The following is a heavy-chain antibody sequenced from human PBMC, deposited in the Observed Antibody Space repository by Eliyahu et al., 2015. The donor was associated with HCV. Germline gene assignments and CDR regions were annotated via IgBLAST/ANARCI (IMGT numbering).Heavy chain of an antibody. J-gene: IGHJ4*02. CDR3: ARESPYSSSWNYFDY. D-gene: IGHD6-13*01. V-gene: IGHV3-11*01. Sequence: QVQLVESGGGLVKPGGSLRLSCAASGFPFXDYYMSWIRQAPGKGLEWVSYISSSGSTIYYADSVKGRFTISRDNAKNSLYLQMNSLRAEDTAVYYCARESPYSSSWNYFDYWGQGTLVTVSS. CDR2: ISSSGSTI. CDR1: GFPFXDYY.